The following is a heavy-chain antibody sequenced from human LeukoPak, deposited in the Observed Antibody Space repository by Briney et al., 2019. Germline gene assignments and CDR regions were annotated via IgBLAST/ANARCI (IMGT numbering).Heavy chain of an antibody. Sequence: GGSLRLSCAASGFTFSSYAMSWVRQAPGKGLEWVSAISGSGGSTYYADSVKGRFTISRDNSKNTLYLQMNSLRAEDTAVYYCVRDDDRPDNGLDYWGQGTLVTDSS. CDR2: ISGSGGST. V-gene: IGHV3-23*01. J-gene: IGHJ4*02. CDR3: VRDDDRPDNGLDY. D-gene: IGHD3-22*01. CDR1: GFTFSSYA.